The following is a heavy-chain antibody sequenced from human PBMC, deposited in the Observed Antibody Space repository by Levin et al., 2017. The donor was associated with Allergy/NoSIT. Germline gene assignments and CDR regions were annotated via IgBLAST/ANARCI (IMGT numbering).Heavy chain of an antibody. J-gene: IGHJ4*02. V-gene: IGHV3-7*03. CDR1: GFIFTDYW. D-gene: IGHD6-19*01. CDR2: IRHDGIDK. CDR3: ARDTGLHRSGWYADLDS. Sequence: LSLTCAASGFIFTDYWMSWVRQAPGKGLEWVANIRHDGIDKYYVDSVKGRFTISRDNAKSSLYLQMNSLRVDDTAVYYCARDTGLHRSGWYADLDSWGQGTLVTVSS.